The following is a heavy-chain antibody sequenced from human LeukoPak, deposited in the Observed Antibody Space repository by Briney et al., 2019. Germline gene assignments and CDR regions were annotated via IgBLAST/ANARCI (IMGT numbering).Heavy chain of an antibody. CDR2: VNPSGGST. V-gene: IGHV1-46*01. Sequence: ASVKVSCKASGYTFTSYYMHWVRQAPGQGLEWMGIVNPSGGSTSYAQKFQGRVTMTRDMSTSTVYMELSSPRSEDTAVYYCARAAVGATRSDAFDIWGQGTMVTVSS. CDR1: GYTFTSYY. J-gene: IGHJ3*02. CDR3: ARAAVGATRSDAFDI. D-gene: IGHD1-26*01.